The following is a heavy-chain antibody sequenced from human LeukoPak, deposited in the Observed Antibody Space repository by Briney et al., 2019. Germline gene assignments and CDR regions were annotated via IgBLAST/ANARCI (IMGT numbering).Heavy chain of an antibody. J-gene: IGHJ4*02. D-gene: IGHD2-8*02. CDR2: ITSNGGNT. Sequence: VGSLRLSSSASGFSSSTYAMHWVRPAPGKGMEYVSSITSNGGNTYYTDSVKGRFTISRDNSKNTLYLHMGNLRPEDAALYYGRKDLTGGWDHWGQGTLVTVSS. CDR1: GFSSSTYA. CDR3: RKDLTGGWDH. V-gene: IGHV3-64D*06.